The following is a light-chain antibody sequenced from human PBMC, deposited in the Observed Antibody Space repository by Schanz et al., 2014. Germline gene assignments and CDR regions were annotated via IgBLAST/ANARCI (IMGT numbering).Light chain of an antibody. J-gene: IGKJ1*01. CDR1: QSVSSSY. V-gene: IGKV3-20*01. Sequence: EIVLTQSPATLSLSPGERATLSCRASQSVSSSYLAWYQQKPGQAPRLLIYGASSRATDIPDRISGSGSGTDFTLTISRLEPEDFAVYYCKQYGSSPWTFGQGTKVDIK. CDR3: KQYGSSPWT. CDR2: GAS.